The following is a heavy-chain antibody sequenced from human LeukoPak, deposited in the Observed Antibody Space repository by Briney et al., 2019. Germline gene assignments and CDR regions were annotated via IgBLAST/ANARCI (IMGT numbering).Heavy chain of an antibody. D-gene: IGHD6-13*01. CDR1: GGSIGSYY. J-gene: IGHJ4*02. Sequence: SETLSLTCAVSGGSIGSYYWTWIRQPPGKGLEWIGYIYYSGSTDYNPSLKSRVTISVDTSKNQFSLKLSSVTAADTAVYYCAWLNIIGSSPVHHYDYWRQGTLVTVSS. CDR3: AWLNIIGSSPVHHYDY. CDR2: IYYSGST. V-gene: IGHV4-59*08.